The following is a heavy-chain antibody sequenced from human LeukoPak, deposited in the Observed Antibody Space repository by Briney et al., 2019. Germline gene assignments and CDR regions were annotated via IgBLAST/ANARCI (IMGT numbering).Heavy chain of an antibody. V-gene: IGHV3-33*01. CDR2: IWYDGSNK. D-gene: IGHD6-6*01. CDR1: GFTFSSYG. CDR3: ARDRSQARFDY. J-gene: IGHJ4*02. Sequence: PGGSLRLSCAASGFTFSSYGMHWVRQAPGKGLEWVAVIWYDGSNKYYADSVKGRFTISRDNSKNTLYLQMNSLRAEDTAVYYCARDRSQARFDYWGQGTLVTVSS.